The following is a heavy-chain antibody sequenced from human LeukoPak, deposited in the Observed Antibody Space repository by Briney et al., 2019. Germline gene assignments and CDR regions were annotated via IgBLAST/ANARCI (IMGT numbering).Heavy chain of an antibody. Sequence: GGSLRLSCAASGFTFSSYAMSWVRQAPGKGLEWVSAISGSGGSTYYADSVKGRSTISRDNSKNTLYLQMNSLRAEDTAVYYCAKDQTYMIVVVTLDYWGQGTLVTVSS. J-gene: IGHJ4*02. CDR3: AKDQTYMIVVVTLDY. CDR2: ISGSGGST. V-gene: IGHV3-23*01. D-gene: IGHD3-22*01. CDR1: GFTFSSYA.